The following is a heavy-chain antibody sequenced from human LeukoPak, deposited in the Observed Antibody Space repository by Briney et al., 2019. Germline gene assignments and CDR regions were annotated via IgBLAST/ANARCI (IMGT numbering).Heavy chain of an antibody. CDR2: IYYSGST. CDR3: ARVQSYYYGSGRLTRYYFDY. CDR1: GGSISSGDYY. J-gene: IGHJ4*02. D-gene: IGHD3-10*01. V-gene: IGHV4-30-4*08. Sequence: PSETLSLTCTVSGGSISSGDYYWSWIRQPPGKGLEWIGYIYYSGSTYYNPSLKSRVTISVDTSKNQFSLKLSSVTAADTAVYYCARVQSYYYGSGRLTRYYFDYWGQGTLVTVSS.